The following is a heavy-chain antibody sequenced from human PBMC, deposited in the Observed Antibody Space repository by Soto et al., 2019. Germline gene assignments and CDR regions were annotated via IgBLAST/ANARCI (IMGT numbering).Heavy chain of an antibody. D-gene: IGHD1-1*01. V-gene: IGHV3-23*01. Sequence: GGSLRLSCAASGFTFSSYAMSWVRQAPGKGLEWVSAISGSGGSTYYADSVKGRFTISRDNSKNTLYLQMNSLRAEDTAVYYCAKDQVSRNWNPARLQDYWGQGTLVTVSS. CDR2: ISGSGGST. J-gene: IGHJ4*02. CDR3: AKDQVSRNWNPARLQDY. CDR1: GFTFSSYA.